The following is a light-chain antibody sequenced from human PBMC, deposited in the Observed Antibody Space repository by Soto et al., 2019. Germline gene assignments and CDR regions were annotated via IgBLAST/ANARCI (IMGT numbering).Light chain of an antibody. V-gene: IGLV2-11*01. CDR2: DVN. J-gene: IGLJ3*02. CDR1: SSDVGGYNY. Sequence: QPVLTQPRSVSGSPGQSVTISCTGTSSDVGGYNYVSWYQQHPGKAPKIKIYDVNERPAGVPDRFSGSKSGNTASLTISGLQAEDEADYYCCSWAGNSLVFGGGTKLTVL. CDR3: CSWAGNSLV.